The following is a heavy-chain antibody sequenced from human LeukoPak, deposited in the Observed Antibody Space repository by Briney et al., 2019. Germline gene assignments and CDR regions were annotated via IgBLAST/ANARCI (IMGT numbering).Heavy chain of an antibody. CDR2: IYYRGST. CDR1: GGSITSSSYY. V-gene: IGHV4-39*07. D-gene: IGHD3-9*01. CDR3: ARGTLRYFDWLSLLDY. Sequence: SETLSLICTVSGGSITSSSYYWGWIRQPPGKGLEWIGSIYYRGSTYYNPSLKSRVTISVDMSKNQLSLKLSSVTAADTAVYYCARGTLRYFDWLSLLDYWGQGTLVTVSS. J-gene: IGHJ4*02.